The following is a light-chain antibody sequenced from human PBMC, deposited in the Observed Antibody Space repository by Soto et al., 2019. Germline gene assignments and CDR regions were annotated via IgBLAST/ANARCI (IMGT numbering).Light chain of an antibody. CDR3: QHRSNWPPVN. V-gene: IGKV3-11*01. CDR2: DAS. Sequence: IVLTQSPATLSSSPGERATLSCRASQSINSHLAWYRQKPGQAPRLLIYDASNRATGIPARFSGSGSGTDLTLTHNSLEPADIGVYYCQHRSNWPPVNFGGGTKVEIK. J-gene: IGKJ4*01. CDR1: QSINSH.